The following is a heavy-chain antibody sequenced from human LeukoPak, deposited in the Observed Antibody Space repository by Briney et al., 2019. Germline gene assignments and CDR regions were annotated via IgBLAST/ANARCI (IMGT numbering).Heavy chain of an antibody. CDR3: AKGTISVLDY. CDR1: GFTFSNYA. V-gene: IGHV3-23*01. J-gene: IGHJ4*02. CDR2: ISAGGSTT. D-gene: IGHD2-21*01. Sequence: GGSLRLSCAASGFTFSNYAMSWVRQAPGKGLEWVSGISAGGSTTFYADSVRGRFTILRDNSKNTLFLQMNSLRAEDAALYYCAKGTISVLDYWGQGTLVT.